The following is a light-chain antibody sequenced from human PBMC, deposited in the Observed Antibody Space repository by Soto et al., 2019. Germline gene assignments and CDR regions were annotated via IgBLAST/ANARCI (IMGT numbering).Light chain of an antibody. CDR3: QTWGTGFQV. CDR2: RNNDGSH. Sequence: QLVLTQSPSASASLGASVKLTCTLSSGHSSYAIAWHQKQPGKGPRYLMDRNNDGSHTKGDGIPDRFSGSSSGAERYLIISSLQSEDEADYYCQTWGTGFQVFGGGTKLTVL. CDR1: SGHSSYA. J-gene: IGLJ2*01. V-gene: IGLV4-69*01.